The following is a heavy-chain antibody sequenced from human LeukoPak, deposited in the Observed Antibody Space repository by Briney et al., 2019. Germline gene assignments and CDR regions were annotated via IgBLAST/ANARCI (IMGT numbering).Heavy chain of an antibody. CDR2: IRYDESNK. D-gene: IGHD2-15*01. CDR3: ARGHWVADH. J-gene: IGHJ4*02. Sequence: PGGSLRLSRAASGFTFSSYGVHWVRQAPGKGLEWVSFIRYDESNKYYADSVKGRFTISRDNSKNTVYLQMSSLRVEDTAVYYCARGHWVADHWGQGTLVTVSS. V-gene: IGHV3-30*02. CDR1: GFTFSSYG.